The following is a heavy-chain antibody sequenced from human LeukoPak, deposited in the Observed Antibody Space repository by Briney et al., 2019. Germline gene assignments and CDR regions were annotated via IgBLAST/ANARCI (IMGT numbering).Heavy chain of an antibody. CDR2: IIPIFGTA. D-gene: IGHD6-19*01. V-gene: IGHV1-69*05. CDR3: ARDRTLWAVAGTDPQGAFDI. J-gene: IGHJ3*02. CDR1: GGTFSSYA. Sequence: SVKVSCKASGGTFSSYAISWVRQAPGQGLEWMGRIIPIFGTANYAQKFQGRVTITTDESTSTAYMELRSLRSEDTAVYYCARDRTLWAVAGTDPQGAFDIWGQGTMVTVSS.